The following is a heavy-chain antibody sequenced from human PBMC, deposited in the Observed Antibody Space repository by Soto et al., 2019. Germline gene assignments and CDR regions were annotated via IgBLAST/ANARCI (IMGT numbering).Heavy chain of an antibody. CDR1: GDSISNYY. Sequence: QVQLQESGPGLVKPSETLSLTCTVSGDSISNYYWNWVRQPPGKGLEWIGYIPYTGRTNYNPSLKSRVTISMDTSNNQFSLKLTSVTAADTALYYCARRRCLGVRCYGGNWLDPWGQGILVTVSS. CDR2: IPYTGRT. CDR3: ARRRCLGVRCYGGNWLDP. V-gene: IGHV4-59*08. J-gene: IGHJ5*02. D-gene: IGHD2-8*01.